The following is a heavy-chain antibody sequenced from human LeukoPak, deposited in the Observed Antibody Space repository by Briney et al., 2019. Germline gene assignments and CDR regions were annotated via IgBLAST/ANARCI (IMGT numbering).Heavy chain of an antibody. J-gene: IGHJ4*02. V-gene: IGHV4-39*01. CDR1: GGSISSSSYY. D-gene: IGHD1-26*01. CDR2: IYYSGST. CDR3: AILSVGATSAVSY. Sequence: TETLSLTCTVSGGSISSSSYYWGWIRQPPGRGLYWIGSIYYSGSTYYNPSLKSRVTISVDTSKNQFSLKLSSVTAADTAVYYCAILSVGATSAVSYWGQGILVTVSS.